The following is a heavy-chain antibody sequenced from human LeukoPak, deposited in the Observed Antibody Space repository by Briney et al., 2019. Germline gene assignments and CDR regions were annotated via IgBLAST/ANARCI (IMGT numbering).Heavy chain of an antibody. J-gene: IGHJ4*02. CDR1: GGSISSYY. V-gene: IGHV4-4*07. CDR2: IYTSGST. Sequence: SETLSLTCTVSGGSISSYYWSWIRRPAGKGLGWIGRIYTSGSTNYNPSLKSRVTMSVDTSKNQFSLKLSSVTAADTAVYYCAMGKEGYFDCWGQGTLVTVSS. D-gene: IGHD7-27*01. CDR3: AMGKEGYFDC.